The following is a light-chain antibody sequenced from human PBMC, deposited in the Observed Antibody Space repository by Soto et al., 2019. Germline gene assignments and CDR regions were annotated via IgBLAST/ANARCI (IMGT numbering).Light chain of an antibody. CDR3: LQCSTWLFA. CDR2: DAS. J-gene: IGKJ3*01. V-gene: IGKV3-11*01. CDR1: QSVSSY. Sequence: EIVLTQSPATLSLSPGERATLSCRASQSVSSYLAWYQQKPGQVPRLLIYDASNRATGIPARFSGSGSGTDFTLTISSLEPEDFADSYCLQCSTWLFAFDPGTKVDIK.